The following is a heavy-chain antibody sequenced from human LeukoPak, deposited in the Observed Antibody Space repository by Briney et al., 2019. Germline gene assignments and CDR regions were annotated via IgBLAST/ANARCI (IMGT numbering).Heavy chain of an antibody. J-gene: IGHJ6*02. CDR1: GFTFSSYA. Sequence: PGRSPRLSCAASGFTFSSYAMNWVRQAPGKGLEWVAFISYDGSNKYYADSVKGRFTISRDNSKNTLYLQMNSLRAEDTAVYYCASQGGLLWFGELSGGMDVWGQGTTVTVSS. D-gene: IGHD3-10*01. CDR2: ISYDGSNK. CDR3: ASQGGLLWFGELSGGMDV. V-gene: IGHV3-30-3*01.